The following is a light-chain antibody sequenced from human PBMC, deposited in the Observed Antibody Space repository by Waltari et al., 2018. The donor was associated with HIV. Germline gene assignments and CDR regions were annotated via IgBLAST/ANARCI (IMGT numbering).Light chain of an antibody. CDR2: WAS. CDR1: RSILYSSDNRNY. V-gene: IGKV4-1*01. CDR3: QQYYSHPRT. Sequence: DIVMTQSPDSLPVSLGERATINCTSSRSILYSSDNRNYLAWYQQKPRQPPKLLISWASGRKSGVPDRFSGSGSATDFTLTITSLQAEDVAVYYCQQYYSHPRTFGQGTKLE. J-gene: IGKJ2*01.